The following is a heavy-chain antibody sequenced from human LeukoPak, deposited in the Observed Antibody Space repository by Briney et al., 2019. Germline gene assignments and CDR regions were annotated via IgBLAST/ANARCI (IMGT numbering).Heavy chain of an antibody. J-gene: IGHJ4*02. CDR2: ISSSRSYI. D-gene: IGHD3-22*01. Sequence: GGSLRLSCAASGFTFSSYNMNWVRQAPGKGLEWVSSISSSRSYISYADSVKGRLTISRDNAKNSLYLQMNSLRAEDTAVYFCARDAPTYYASSGYYDVWGQGTLVTVSS. V-gene: IGHV3-21*01. CDR1: GFTFSSYN. CDR3: ARDAPTYYASSGYYDV.